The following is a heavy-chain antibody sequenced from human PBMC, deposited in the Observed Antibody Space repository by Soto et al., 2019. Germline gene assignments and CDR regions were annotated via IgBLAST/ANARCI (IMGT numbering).Heavy chain of an antibody. V-gene: IGHV4-59*01. Sequence: SETLSLTCTVSGGSISSYYWSWLRQPTGEGLEWIGYIYYSGSTNYNPSLKSRVTISVDTSKNQFSLKLSSVTAADTAVYYCARAPYYDFWSGYYTRGNWFDPWGQGTLVTVS. CDR3: ARAPYYDFWSGYYTRGNWFDP. J-gene: IGHJ5*02. D-gene: IGHD3-3*01. CDR1: GGSISSYY. CDR2: IYYSGST.